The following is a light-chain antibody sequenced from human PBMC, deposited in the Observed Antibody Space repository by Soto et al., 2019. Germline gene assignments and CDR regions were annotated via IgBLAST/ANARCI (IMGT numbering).Light chain of an antibody. CDR3: QTWGTGIRV. V-gene: IGLV4-69*01. Sequence: QLVLTQSPSASASQGASVKLTCTLSSGHSSYAIAWHQQQPEKGPRYLMKLNSDGSHSKGDGIPDRFSGSSSGAERYLTISSLQSEDEAVYYCQTWGTGIRVFGGGTKVTVL. CDR1: SGHSSYA. J-gene: IGLJ3*02. CDR2: LNSDGSH.